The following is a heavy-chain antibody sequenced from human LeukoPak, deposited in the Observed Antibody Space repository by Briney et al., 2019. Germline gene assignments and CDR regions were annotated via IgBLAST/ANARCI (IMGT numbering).Heavy chain of an antibody. V-gene: IGHV3-23*01. D-gene: IGHD6-13*01. CDR3: AKVRAAAGFDAFDI. Sequence: GGSLRLSCAASGFTVSSNYMSWVRQAPGKGLEWVSAISGSGVNTYYADSVKGRFTISRDNSKNTLYLQMNSLRAEDTAVYYCAKVRAAAGFDAFDIWGQGTMVTVSS. J-gene: IGHJ3*02. CDR1: GFTVSSNY. CDR2: ISGSGVNT.